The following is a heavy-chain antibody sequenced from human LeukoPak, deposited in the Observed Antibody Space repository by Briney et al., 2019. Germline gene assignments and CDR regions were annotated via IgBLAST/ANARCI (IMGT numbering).Heavy chain of an antibody. J-gene: IGHJ2*01. CDR2: IIPILGIS. CDR1: GGTFSSYS. Sequence: SVKASCKASGGTFSSYSISWVRQAPGQGLEWMGRIIPILGISNYAQKFQGRVTITADKSTSTAYTELSSLRSEDTAVYHCAREGDDYGKSYWYFDLWGRGTLVTVSS. V-gene: IGHV1-69*04. CDR3: AREGDDYGKSYWYFDL. D-gene: IGHD4-17*01.